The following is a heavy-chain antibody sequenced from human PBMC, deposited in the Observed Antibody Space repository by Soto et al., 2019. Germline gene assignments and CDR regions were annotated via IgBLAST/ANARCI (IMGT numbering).Heavy chain of an antibody. CDR2: IIPLLGVR. CDR1: GGTFSTYS. Sequence: QVQLVQSGAEVKKPGSSVKVSCKDSGGTFSTYSMFWVRQARGQGLEWMGRIIPLLGVRNYAQRFQDRVTITADKTTATVHMELSILISEDTSLYDCTIGSLSGEVFDIWGQGTMVTVSS. J-gene: IGHJ3*02. V-gene: IGHV1-69*02. CDR3: TIGSLSGEVFDI. D-gene: IGHD2-21*01.